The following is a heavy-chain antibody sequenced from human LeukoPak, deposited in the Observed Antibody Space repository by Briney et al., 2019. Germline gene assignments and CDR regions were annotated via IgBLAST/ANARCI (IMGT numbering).Heavy chain of an antibody. J-gene: IGHJ4*02. CDR2: IDWDDDK. V-gene: IGHV2-70*04. CDR3: ARLYSGYDIDY. CDR1: GFSLSTSGMR. Sequence: SGPALVKPPQTLTLTRTFSGFSLSTSGMRVSWIRQPPGKALEWLARIDWDDDKFYSTSLKTRLTISKDTSKNQVVLTMTNMDPVDTATYYCARLYSGYDIDYWGQGTLVTVSS. D-gene: IGHD5-12*01.